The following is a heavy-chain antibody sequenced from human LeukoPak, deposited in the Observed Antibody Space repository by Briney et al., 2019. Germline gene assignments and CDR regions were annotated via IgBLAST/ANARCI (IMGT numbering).Heavy chain of an antibody. CDR3: AREMQSPRGGFDY. V-gene: IGHV4-39*07. CDR1: SGSISSTSHY. CDR2: MYYSGST. J-gene: IGHJ4*02. D-gene: IGHD3-10*01. Sequence: SETLSLTCTVSSGSISSTSHYWGWIRQPPGMGLEWIGSMYYSGSTYYNPSLKSRVTISVDTSKSQFSLKLSSVTAADTAVYYCAREMQSPRGGFDYWDQGTLVTVSS.